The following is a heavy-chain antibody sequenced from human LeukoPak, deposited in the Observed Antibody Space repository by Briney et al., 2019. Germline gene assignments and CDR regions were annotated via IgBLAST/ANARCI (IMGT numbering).Heavy chain of an antibody. D-gene: IGHD1-26*01. CDR3: AISRGRWEILDY. V-gene: IGHV3-30*02. Sequence: PGGSLRLSCVASGLTFSTNGLHWVRQAPGKGLEWVTFIRYDESNEYYADYVKGRFTISRDSSKNTVYLQMNSLRAEDTAVYYCAISRGRWEILDYWGQGALVSVSS. CDR1: GLTFSTNG. J-gene: IGHJ4*02. CDR2: IRYDESNE.